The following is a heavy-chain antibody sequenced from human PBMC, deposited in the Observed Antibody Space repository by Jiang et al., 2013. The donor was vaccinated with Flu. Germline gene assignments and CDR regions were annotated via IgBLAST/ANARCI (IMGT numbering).Heavy chain of an antibody. Sequence: QLLESGGGLVQPGGSLRLSCAASGFTFSRYWMSWVRQAPGKGLEWVANIKEDGSEKYYVDSVKGRFTISRDNAKNSLYLQMNSLRAEDTAVYYCARLATIYESDYFDYWGQGTLVTVSS. CDR1: GFTFSRYW. CDR2: IKEDGSEK. D-gene: IGHD5-12*01. CDR3: ARLATIYESDYFDY. V-gene: IGHV3-7*03. J-gene: IGHJ4*02.